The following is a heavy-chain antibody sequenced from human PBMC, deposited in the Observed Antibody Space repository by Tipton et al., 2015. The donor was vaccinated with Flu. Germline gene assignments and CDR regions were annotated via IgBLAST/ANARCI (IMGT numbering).Heavy chain of an antibody. V-gene: IGHV4-4*09. CDR2: ISDRGTT. CDR1: GGSISSYF. D-gene: IGHD4-11*01. J-gene: IGHJ5*02. CDR3: ARRDYSNYVSEPKNWFDP. Sequence: GLVKPSETLSLICTVSGGSISSYFWSWIRQTPGKGLEWIGHISDRGTTNYNLSLRSRVAISVDTSKNQFSLKLSSVTAADTAVYYCARRDYSNYVSEPKNWFDPWGQGALVTVSS.